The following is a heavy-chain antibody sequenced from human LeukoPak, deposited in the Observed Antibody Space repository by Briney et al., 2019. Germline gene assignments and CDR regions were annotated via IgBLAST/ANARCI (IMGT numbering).Heavy chain of an antibody. Sequence: GGSLRLSCSASGFAFSSYAMYWVRQAPGKGLEWVSYISTSSNRIDYADSVKGRFTMSRDNAKNLLYLQMNSLRDEDTAMYYCARVSAPGTSGWYFGYWGQGTLVTVSS. CDR2: ISTSSNRI. D-gene: IGHD6-19*01. CDR3: ARVSAPGTSGWYFGY. CDR1: GFAFSSYA. J-gene: IGHJ4*02. V-gene: IGHV3-48*02.